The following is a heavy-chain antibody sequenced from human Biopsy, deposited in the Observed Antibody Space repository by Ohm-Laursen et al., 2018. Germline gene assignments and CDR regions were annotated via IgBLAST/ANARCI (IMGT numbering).Heavy chain of an antibody. V-gene: IGHV1-46*01. CDR3: VLASFDY. CDR2: INPSSGST. J-gene: IGHJ4*02. CDR1: GYNFPIYY. Sequence: ASVKVSCKASGYNFPIYYIHWVRQAPGQGLKWMAMINPSSGSTFYAQKFQDRVTVTRDTSTSTVYMELSSLRSEDTAVYYCVLASFDYWGQGTLVTVPS.